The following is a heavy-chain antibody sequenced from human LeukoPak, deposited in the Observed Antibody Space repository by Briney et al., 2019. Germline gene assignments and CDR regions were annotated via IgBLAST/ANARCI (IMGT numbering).Heavy chain of an antibody. CDR2: IKQDGSEK. Sequence: PGGSLRLSCAASGFTFSSYWMSWVRQAPGKGLEWVANIKQDGSEKYYVDSVKGRFTISRDNAKNSLYLQMNSLRAEDTAVYYCARDLGYYYDSSGYPDIWGQGTMVTVSS. V-gene: IGHV3-7*01. CDR1: GFTFSSYW. J-gene: IGHJ3*02. CDR3: ARDLGYYYDSSGYPDI. D-gene: IGHD3-22*01.